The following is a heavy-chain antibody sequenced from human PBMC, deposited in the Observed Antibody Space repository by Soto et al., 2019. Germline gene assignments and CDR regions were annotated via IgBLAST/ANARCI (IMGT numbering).Heavy chain of an antibody. J-gene: IGHJ4*02. CDR3: AKDGRHYIDY. CDR1: GFTFSSYA. Sequence: GVSLRLSCAASGFTFSSYAMSWVRQAPGKGLEWVSAISGSGGSTYYADTVKGRFTISRDNSKNTLYLQMNSLRAEDMAVYYCAKDGRHYIDYWGQGTLVTVSS. CDR2: ISGSGGST. V-gene: IGHV3-23*01.